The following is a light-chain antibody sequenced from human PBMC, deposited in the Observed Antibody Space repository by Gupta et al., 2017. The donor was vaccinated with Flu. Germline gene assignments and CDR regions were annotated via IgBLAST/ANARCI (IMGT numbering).Light chain of an antibody. CDR1: SSNIGNNA. CDR3: AAWDDSLNGYV. V-gene: IGLV1-36*01. J-gene: IGLJ1*01. CDR2: YDD. Sequence: QSVLTQPPSVSEAPRQRVTISCSGSSSNIGNNAVNWYQQLPGKAPKLLIYYDDLLPSGVSDRFSGSKSGTSASLAISGPHSEDEADYYCAAWDDSLNGYVFGTGTKVTVL.